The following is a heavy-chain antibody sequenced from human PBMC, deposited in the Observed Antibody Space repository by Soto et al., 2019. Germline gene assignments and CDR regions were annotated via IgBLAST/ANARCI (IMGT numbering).Heavy chain of an antibody. CDR2: LDYSGST. V-gene: IGHV4-39*01. D-gene: IGHD3-9*01. Sequence: KPSETLSLTCTVSGGSITNSNFYWGWIRQSPGQGLEWIGSLDYSGSTYYNPSLKSRVTVSVDTSKNQFSLKLRSVTAEDTAVYFCARHPMVRDFDWLLYYDSWGQGALVTVSS. CDR1: GGSITNSNFY. J-gene: IGHJ4*02. CDR3: ARHPMVRDFDWLLYYDS.